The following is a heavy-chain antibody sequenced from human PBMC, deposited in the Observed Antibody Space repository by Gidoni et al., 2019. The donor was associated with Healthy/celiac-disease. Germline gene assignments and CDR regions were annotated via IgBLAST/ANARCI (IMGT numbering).Heavy chain of an antibody. CDR1: GFSLSNARMG. Sequence: QVTLKESGPVLVKPTETLTLTCTVSGFSLSNARMGVSWIRQPPGKALEWLAHIFSNDEKSYSTSLKSRLTISKDTSKSQVVLTMTNMDPVDTATYYCARIQGSPPWGWFDPWGQGTLVTVSS. D-gene: IGHD3-16*01. CDR2: IFSNDEK. J-gene: IGHJ5*02. CDR3: ARIQGSPPWGWFDP. V-gene: IGHV2-26*01.